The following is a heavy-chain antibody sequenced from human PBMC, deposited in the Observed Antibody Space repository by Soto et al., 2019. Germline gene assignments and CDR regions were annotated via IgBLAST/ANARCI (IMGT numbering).Heavy chain of an antibody. V-gene: IGHV3-33*01. CDR2: IWHHGGNK. D-gene: IGHD1-1*01. CDR3: VSDETQLERRPSYGKDV. CDR1: GFTFSHYG. J-gene: IGHJ6*02. Sequence: QMQLEESGGGVVQPGMSLRLSCVASGFTFSHYGMHWVRQAPGKGLEWVAGIWHHGGNKYYADSVKGRFTISRDNARNTLYMQMDSLRGEDTGVYYCVSDETQLERRPSYGKDVWGRGTTVIVSS.